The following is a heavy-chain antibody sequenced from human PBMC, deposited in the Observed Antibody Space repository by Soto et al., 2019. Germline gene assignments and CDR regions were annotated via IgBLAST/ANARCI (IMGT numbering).Heavy chain of an antibody. Sequence: PSETLSLTCTVSGASITSSTYFWAWLRQSPGKGLTWIGSVSSSGGTFYNPTLKSRVSISVDTSKNQFSLKLSSVTAADTAVYYCAREPRLLIWFGELRDWGRGTLVTVSS. CDR1: GASITSSTYF. D-gene: IGHD3-10*01. J-gene: IGHJ4*02. CDR2: VSSSGGT. CDR3: AREPRLLIWFGELRD. V-gene: IGHV4-39*07.